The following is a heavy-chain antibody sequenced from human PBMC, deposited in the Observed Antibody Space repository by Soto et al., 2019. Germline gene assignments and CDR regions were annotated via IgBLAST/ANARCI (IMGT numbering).Heavy chain of an antibody. CDR3: VVEDLGMEV. Sequence: LRLSCAASGFTVSTNYRTWVRQTPGKGLEWVSIIYSNGNTYYADSVEGRFTISRDNSKNTLYLQMNSLRVDDTAVYYCVVEDLGMEVWGQGTTVTVSS. V-gene: IGHV3-53*01. CDR2: IYSNGNT. D-gene: IGHD2-15*01. J-gene: IGHJ6*02. CDR1: GFTVSTNY.